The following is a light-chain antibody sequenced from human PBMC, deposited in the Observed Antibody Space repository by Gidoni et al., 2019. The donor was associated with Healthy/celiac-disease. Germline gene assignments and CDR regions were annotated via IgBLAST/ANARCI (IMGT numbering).Light chain of an antibody. V-gene: IGKV4-1*01. CDR3: QQYYSTWT. J-gene: IGKJ1*01. Sequence: DLVMTQSPYSLAVSLGERATINCKSSQSVLYSSNNKNYLAWYQQKPGQPPKLLIYWASTRESGVPDRCSGSGSGTDFTLTISSLQAEDVAVYYGQQYYSTWTFGQGTKVEIK. CDR1: QSVLYSSNNKNY. CDR2: WAS.